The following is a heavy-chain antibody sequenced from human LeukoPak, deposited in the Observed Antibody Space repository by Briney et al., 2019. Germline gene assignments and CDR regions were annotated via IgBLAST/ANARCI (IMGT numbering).Heavy chain of an antibody. CDR3: ARGVLGATWDFDY. J-gene: IGHJ4*02. Sequence: ASVKVSCKASGGTFSSYAISWVRQAPGQGLEWMGWMNPNSGNTGYAQKFQGRVTITRNTSISTAYMELSSLRSEDTAVYYCARGVLGATWDFDYWGQGTLVTVSS. V-gene: IGHV1-8*03. D-gene: IGHD1-26*01. CDR1: GGTFSSYA. CDR2: MNPNSGNT.